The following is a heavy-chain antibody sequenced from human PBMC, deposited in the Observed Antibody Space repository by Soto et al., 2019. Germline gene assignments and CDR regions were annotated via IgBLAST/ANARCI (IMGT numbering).Heavy chain of an antibody. CDR1: GFTFSSYA. Sequence: GGSLRLSCAASGFTFSSYAMSWVRQAPGKGLEWVSAISGSGGSTYYADSVKGRFTISRDNSKNTLYLQMNSLRAEDTAVYYCAKDSGSVRPVAYYFDYWGQGTLVTVLS. D-gene: IGHD3-10*01. CDR2: ISGSGGST. J-gene: IGHJ4*02. CDR3: AKDSGSVRPVAYYFDY. V-gene: IGHV3-23*01.